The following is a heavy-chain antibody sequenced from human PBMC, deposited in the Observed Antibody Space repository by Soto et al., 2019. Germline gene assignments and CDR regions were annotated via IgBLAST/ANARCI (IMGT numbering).Heavy chain of an antibody. CDR3: ARVHKNWFDS. CDR1: GYNFTAFW. Sequence: PGEGLKISFKSSGYNFTAFWIHWVRQMPGKGLEWLGKIDPSDSYTNYSPSFEGHVTISTDNSITTAYLQWSSLRASDTALYFCARVHKNWFDSWAQGTTVTVSS. V-gene: IGHV5-10-1*01. J-gene: IGHJ5*01. CDR2: IDPSDSYT.